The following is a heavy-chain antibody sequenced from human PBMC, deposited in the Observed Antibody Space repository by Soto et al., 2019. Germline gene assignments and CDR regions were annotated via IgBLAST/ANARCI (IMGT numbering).Heavy chain of an antibody. D-gene: IGHD6-6*01. V-gene: IGHV1-46*01. CDR2: INPSGGST. J-gene: IGHJ4*02. CDR1: GYRLSRDH. Sequence: ASLNLACKTSGYRLSRDHVDWVRQTTGQGLEWMGIINPSGGSTSYAQKLQGRVTMSRDTSTSTVYMELSSLRSEDTAVYYCARGLEQLVGGDFAYWGQGTQGTVSS. CDR3: ARGLEQLVGGDFAY.